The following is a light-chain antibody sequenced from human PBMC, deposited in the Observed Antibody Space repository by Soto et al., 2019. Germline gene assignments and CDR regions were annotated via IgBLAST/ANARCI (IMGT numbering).Light chain of an antibody. CDR1: QYIGRY. V-gene: IGKV1-6*01. CDR3: LQDYNYPLT. J-gene: IGKJ4*01. CDR2: AAS. Sequence: IQMTQSPSSLSASVGDRVTITCRAGQYIGRYLNWYQQKPGKAPNLLIYAASSLQSGVPSRFSGSGSGTDFTLTISSLQPEDFETYYCLQDYNYPLTFGGGTKVDIK.